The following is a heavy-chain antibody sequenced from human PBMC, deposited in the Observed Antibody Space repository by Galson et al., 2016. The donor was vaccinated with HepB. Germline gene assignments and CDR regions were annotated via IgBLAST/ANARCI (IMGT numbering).Heavy chain of an antibody. D-gene: IGHD3-16*02. J-gene: IGHJ4*02. V-gene: IGHV4-34*01. CDR3: ATTSLYHWNEYGVDF. CDR1: GGSFSGYY. CDR2: INHSGAT. Sequence: SETLSLTCAVYGGSFSGYYWSWIRQPPGKGLEWVGDINHSGATNYIPSLKSRVTISVDTSKNHFSLKLSSVTAADTAVYYCATTSLYHWNEYGVDFWGQGTLVTVSS.